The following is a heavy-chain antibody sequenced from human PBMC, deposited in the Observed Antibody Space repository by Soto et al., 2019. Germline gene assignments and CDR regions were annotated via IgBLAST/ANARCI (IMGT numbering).Heavy chain of an antibody. CDR3: ASMIRESYYYNYGMDF. Sequence: PSETLSLTCMVSGGSISRSSYYWGWIRQPPGKGLEWIGSMSNSGSTYYNPSLKSRVTISGDMSRNQFSLNLSSVTAADTAVYFCASMIRESYYYNYGMDFWGQGTTVTVSS. V-gene: IGHV4-39*01. J-gene: IGHJ6*02. CDR1: GGSISRSSYY. CDR2: MSNSGST. D-gene: IGHD3-10*01.